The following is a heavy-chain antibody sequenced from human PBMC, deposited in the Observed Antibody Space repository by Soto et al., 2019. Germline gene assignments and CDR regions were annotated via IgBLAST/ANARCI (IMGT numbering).Heavy chain of an antibody. CDR1: GGTFSSYA. CDR2: IIPIFGTA. Sequence: QVQLVQSGAEVKKPGSSVKVSCKASGGTFSSYASSWVRQAPGQGLEWMGGIIPIFGTANYAQKFQVRVTITAAESTSPAYLELSSLTSDDPAVYYCARELERDRRYFQHWGQGTLVTVSS. V-gene: IGHV1-69*01. J-gene: IGHJ1*01. CDR3: ARELERDRRYFQH. D-gene: IGHD6-25*01.